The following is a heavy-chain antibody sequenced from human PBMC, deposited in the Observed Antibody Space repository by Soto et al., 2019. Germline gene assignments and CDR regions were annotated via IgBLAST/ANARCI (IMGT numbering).Heavy chain of an antibody. Sequence: GASVKVSCKASGYTFTSYGISWVRQAPGQGLEWMGWISAYNGNTNYAQKLQGRVTMTTDTSTSTAYMELRSLRSDDTAVYYCARDHYSSSSHYHYYYGMDVWGQGTTVTVSS. V-gene: IGHV1-18*01. CDR2: ISAYNGNT. J-gene: IGHJ6*02. CDR3: ARDHYSSSSHYHYYYGMDV. CDR1: GYTFTSYG. D-gene: IGHD6-6*01.